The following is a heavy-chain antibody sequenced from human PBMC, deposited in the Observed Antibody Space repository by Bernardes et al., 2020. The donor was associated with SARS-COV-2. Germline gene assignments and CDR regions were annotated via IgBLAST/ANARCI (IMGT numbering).Heavy chain of an antibody. D-gene: IGHD6-6*01. Sequence: ASVKVSCKASGYTFTSYGISWVRQAPGQGLEWMGWISAYNGNTNYAQKLQGRVTMTTDTSTSTAYMELRSLRSDDTAVYYCARDWGYSSSSGYFDYWGQGTLVTVSS. V-gene: IGHV1-18*01. CDR2: ISAYNGNT. J-gene: IGHJ4*02. CDR3: ARDWGYSSSSGYFDY. CDR1: GYTFTSYG.